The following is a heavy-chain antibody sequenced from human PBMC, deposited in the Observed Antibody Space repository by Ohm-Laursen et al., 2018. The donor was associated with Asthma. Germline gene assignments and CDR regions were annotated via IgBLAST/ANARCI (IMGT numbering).Heavy chain of an antibody. V-gene: IGHV1-2*06. CDR3: ASGVSSWYSFDY. J-gene: IGHJ4*02. CDR1: GYTFTGYF. Sequence: ASVKVSCKVSGYTFTGYFIHWVRQAPGQGLEWMGRLNPNDGGTTSAQKFQGRVTMTRDTSISTAYMELSRLISDDTAVYYCASGVSSWYSFDYGGQGTLFTASS. D-gene: IGHD6-13*01. CDR2: LNPNDGGT.